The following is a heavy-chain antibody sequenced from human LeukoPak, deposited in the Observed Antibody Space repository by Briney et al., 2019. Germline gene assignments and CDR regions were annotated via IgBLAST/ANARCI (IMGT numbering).Heavy chain of an antibody. D-gene: IGHD3-9*01. V-gene: IGHV1-8*01. CDR1: GYTFTSYD. J-gene: IGHJ6*03. CDR2: MNPNSGNT. CDR3: ARAKLRYFDWLLLARHYYYYMDV. Sequence: GASVKVSCKASGYTFTSYDINWVRQATGQGLEWMGWMNPNSGNTGYAQKFQGRVTMTRNTSISTAYMELSSLRSEDTAVYYCARAKLRYFDWLLLARHYYYYMDVWGKGTTVTISS.